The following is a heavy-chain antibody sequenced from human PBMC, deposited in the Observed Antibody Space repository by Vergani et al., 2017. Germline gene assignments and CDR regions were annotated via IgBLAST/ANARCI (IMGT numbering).Heavy chain of an antibody. D-gene: IGHD3-3*01. V-gene: IGHV3-21*01. CDR1: GFTFGSYS. Sequence: EVQLVESGGGLVNPGGSLRLSCVASGFTFGSYSVNWVRQAPGKGLEWVSSISGSSSYIFYADSVKGRFTISRDNAKNSLFLQMNSLRVEDTAVYYCVRGGRGDHGDFWSRLGPWGQGTRVIVSS. CDR3: VRGGRGDHGDFWSRLGP. J-gene: IGHJ5*02. CDR2: ISGSSSYI.